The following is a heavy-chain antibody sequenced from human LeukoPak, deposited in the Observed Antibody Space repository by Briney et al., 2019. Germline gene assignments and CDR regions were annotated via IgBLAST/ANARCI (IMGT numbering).Heavy chain of an antibody. CDR2: IYYSGST. Sequence: NPLETLSLTCTVSGGAISSYYWRWVCHPPRKRLGRGGYIYYSGSTNYNPSLKSRVTISVDTSKNQFSLKLSSVTAADTAVYYCARESIAVAGPLLEYWGQGTLVTVSS. CDR3: ARESIAVAGPLLEY. CDR1: GGAISSYY. V-gene: IGHV4-59*01. J-gene: IGHJ4*02. D-gene: IGHD6-19*01.